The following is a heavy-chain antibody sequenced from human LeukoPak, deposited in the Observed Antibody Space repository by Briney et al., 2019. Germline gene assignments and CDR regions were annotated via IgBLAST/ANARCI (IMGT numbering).Heavy chain of an antibody. CDR3: ARSPSSSWDY. J-gene: IGHJ4*02. Sequence: SETLSLTCTVSGGSISSYYWSWIRQPPGKGLEWIGYIYYSGSTNYNPPLKSRVTISVDTSKNQFSLKLSSVTAADTAVYYCARSPSSSWDYWGQGTLVTVSS. V-gene: IGHV4-59*01. CDR2: IYYSGST. CDR1: GGSISSYY. D-gene: IGHD6-13*01.